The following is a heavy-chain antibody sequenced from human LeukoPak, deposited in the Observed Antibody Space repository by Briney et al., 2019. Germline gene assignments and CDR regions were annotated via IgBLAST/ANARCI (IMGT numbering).Heavy chain of an antibody. D-gene: IGHD3-10*01. Sequence: ASVKVSCKASGYTFTSYYMHWVRQAPGQGLEWMGIINPSGGSTSYAQKFQGRVTMTRDMSTSTVYMELSSLRSEDTAVYYCARGGGQAVLLWFGELSSYYMDVWGKGTTVTVSS. CDR3: ARGGGQAVLLWFGELSSYYMDV. CDR1: GYTFTSYY. J-gene: IGHJ6*03. V-gene: IGHV1-46*01. CDR2: INPSGGST.